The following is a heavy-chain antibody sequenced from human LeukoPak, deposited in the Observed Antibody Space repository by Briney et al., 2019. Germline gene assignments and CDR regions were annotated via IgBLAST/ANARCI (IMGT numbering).Heavy chain of an antibody. D-gene: IGHD6-19*01. CDR2: IRSKAYGETT. Sequence: GGSLRLSCTASGFTFGDYAMSWVRQPPGRGLEGVGFIRSKAYGETTEYAASVKGRFTISRDDSKSIAYLQMNSLKTEDTAVYYCTRDVVFRCSSVFYFDYWGQGTLVTVPS. CDR3: TRDVVFRCSSVFYFDY. CDR1: GFTFGDYA. J-gene: IGHJ4*02. V-gene: IGHV3-49*04.